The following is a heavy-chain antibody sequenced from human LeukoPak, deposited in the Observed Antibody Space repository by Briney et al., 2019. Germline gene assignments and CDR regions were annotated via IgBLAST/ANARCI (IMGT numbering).Heavy chain of an antibody. J-gene: IGHJ4*02. CDR1: GGSISIYY. CDR3: VRDRELTY. V-gene: IGHV4-59*01. Sequence: SETRSLTCTVSGGSISIYYWSWIRQPPGKGLEWIGYIYNSGSTIYNPSLRSRVTISVDTSKNQFSLKLNSVTAADTAVYYCVRDRELTYWSQGTLVTVSS. CDR2: IYNSGST. D-gene: IGHD1-26*01.